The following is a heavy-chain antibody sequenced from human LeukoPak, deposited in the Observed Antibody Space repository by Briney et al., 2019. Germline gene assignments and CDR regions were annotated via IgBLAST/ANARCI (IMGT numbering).Heavy chain of an antibody. CDR2: MNPNSGNT. D-gene: IGHD2-2*01. V-gene: IGHV1-8*01. J-gene: IGHJ5*02. CDR1: GYTFTSYD. Sequence: ASVKVSCKASGYTFTSYDINWVRQATGQGLEWMGWMNPNSGNTGYAQKFQGRVTMTRNTSISTAYMELSSLRSEDTAVYYCARSGCSSTSCYDWFDPWGQGTLVTVSS. CDR3: ARSGCSSTSCYDWFDP.